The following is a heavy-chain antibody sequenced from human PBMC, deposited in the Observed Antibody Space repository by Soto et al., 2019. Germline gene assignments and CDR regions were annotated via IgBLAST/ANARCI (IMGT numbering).Heavy chain of an antibody. CDR3: ARSIPGRTSFDS. CDR1: GFSFSDYY. V-gene: IGHV3-72*01. Sequence: EVHLVESGGGLVQPGGSLRLSCAGSGFSFSDYYIDWVRQAPGKGLEWVGRSRDKGNSYSTDYAASVKGRFTVSRDTSKNSLSLQMNSLTADDTALYYCARSIPGRTSFDSWGQGTLVTVSS. J-gene: IGHJ4*02. D-gene: IGHD1-1*01. CDR2: SRDKGNSYST.